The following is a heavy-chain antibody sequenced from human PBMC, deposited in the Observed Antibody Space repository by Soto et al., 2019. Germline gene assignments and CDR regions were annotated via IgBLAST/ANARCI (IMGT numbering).Heavy chain of an antibody. Sequence: QITLKESGPTLVKPTQTLTLTCTFSGFSLSTSGVGVGWIRQPPGKALEWLTLIYWDDDKFYSPSLKSRLTITKDATKSQVVLTMPIMDPVDTATYYRAHLFYYDTSGYYRYFDDWGQGTLVTVSS. D-gene: IGHD3-22*01. CDR2: IYWDDDK. CDR3: AHLFYYDTSGYYRYFDD. J-gene: IGHJ4*02. V-gene: IGHV2-5*02. CDR1: GFSLSTSGVG.